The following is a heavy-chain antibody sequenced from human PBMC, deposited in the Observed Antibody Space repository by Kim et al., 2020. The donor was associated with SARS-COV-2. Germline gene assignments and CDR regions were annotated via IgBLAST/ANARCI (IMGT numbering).Heavy chain of an antibody. CDR1: GFTFSSYG. Sequence: GRSLRLSCAASGFTFSSYGMHWVRQAPGKGLEWVAVISYDGSNKYYADSVKGRFTISRDNSKNTLYLQMNSLRAEDTAVYYCAKDDYASSWYYYYYGMDV. J-gene: IGHJ6*01. V-gene: IGHV3-30*18. CDR3: AKDDYASSWYYYYYGMDV. CDR2: ISYDGSNK. D-gene: IGHD6-13*01.